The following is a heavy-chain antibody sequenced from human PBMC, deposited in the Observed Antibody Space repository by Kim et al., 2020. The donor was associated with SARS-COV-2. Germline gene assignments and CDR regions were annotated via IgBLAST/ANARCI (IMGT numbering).Heavy chain of an antibody. CDR3: EWTETTHYGGKSD. V-gene: IGHV3-23*01. D-gene: IGHD4-17*01. Sequence: GGSLRLSCAASGFTFSSYAMSWVRQAPGKGLEWVSAISGSGGSTYYADSVKGRFTISRDNSKNTLYLQMNSLRAEDTAVYYCEWTETTHYGGKSDWGQGTLVTVSS. CDR1: GFTFSSYA. CDR2: ISGSGGST. J-gene: IGHJ4*02.